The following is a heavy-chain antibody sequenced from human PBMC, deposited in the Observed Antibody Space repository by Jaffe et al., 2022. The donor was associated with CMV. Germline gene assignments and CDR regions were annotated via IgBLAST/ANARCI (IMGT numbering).Heavy chain of an antibody. V-gene: IGHV3-9*01. D-gene: IGHD6-13*01. J-gene: IGHJ4*02. Sequence: EVQLVESGGGLVQPGRSLRLSCAASGFTFDDYAMHWVRQAPGKGLEWVSGISWNSGSIGYADSVKGRFTISRDNAKNSLYLQMNSLRAEDTALYYCAKGRGPGIAAANDYWGQGTLVTVSS. CDR3: AKGRGPGIAAANDY. CDR2: ISWNSGSI. CDR1: GFTFDDYA.